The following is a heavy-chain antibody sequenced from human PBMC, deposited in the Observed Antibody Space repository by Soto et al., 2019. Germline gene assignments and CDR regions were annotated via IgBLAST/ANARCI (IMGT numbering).Heavy chain of an antibody. J-gene: IGHJ6*02. CDR1: GYTFTSYG. Sequence: ASVKVSCKASGYTFTSYGISWVRQAPGQGLEWMGWISAYNGNTNYAQKLQGRVTMTTDTSTSTAYMEQRSLRSDDTDVYYSERCYYDISGSHRAQYYYYYGMDVWGQGTTVTVSS. CDR2: ISAYNGNT. CDR3: ERCYYDISGSHRAQYYYYYGMDV. D-gene: IGHD3-22*01. V-gene: IGHV1-18*01.